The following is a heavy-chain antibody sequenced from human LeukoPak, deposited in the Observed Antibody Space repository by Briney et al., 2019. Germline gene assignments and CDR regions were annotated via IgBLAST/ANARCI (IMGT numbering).Heavy chain of an antibody. Sequence: SVKVSCKASGGTFSSYAISWVRQAPGQGLEWMGGIIPIVGTANYAQKFQGRVTITADESTSTAYMELSSLRSEDAAVYYCARGGRAYCGGDCLYDAFDIWGQGTMVTVSS. V-gene: IGHV1-69*01. D-gene: IGHD2-21*02. J-gene: IGHJ3*02. CDR1: GGTFSSYA. CDR3: ARGGRAYCGGDCLYDAFDI. CDR2: IIPIVGTA.